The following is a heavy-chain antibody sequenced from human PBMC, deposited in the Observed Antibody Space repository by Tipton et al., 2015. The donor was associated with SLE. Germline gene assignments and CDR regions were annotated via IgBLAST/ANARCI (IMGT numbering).Heavy chain of an antibody. V-gene: IGHV4-59*01. Sequence: LRLSCTVSGGSISTYYWSWIRQPPGKGLEWIGYIYYSGSTNYNPSLKSRVTISVDTSKNQFSLRLNSVTAADTAVYYCARGISYGDWFDYWGQGTLVTASS. CDR3: ARGISYGDWFDY. CDR2: IYYSGST. D-gene: IGHD4-17*01. CDR1: GGSISTYY. J-gene: IGHJ4*02.